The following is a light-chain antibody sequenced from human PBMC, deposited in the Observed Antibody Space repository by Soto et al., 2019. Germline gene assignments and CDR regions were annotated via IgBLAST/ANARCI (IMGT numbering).Light chain of an antibody. Sequence: EIVLTQSPCTLSLSPGERATLSCRASQSVSNNYLACYQQKPGQAPRLLIYGASTRATGIPDRFSGSGSGTYFTLTISILEPEDFAVYYCQHYGSSGTFGQGTKVDI. CDR1: QSVSNNY. J-gene: IGKJ1*01. V-gene: IGKV3-20*01. CDR3: QHYGSSGT. CDR2: GAS.